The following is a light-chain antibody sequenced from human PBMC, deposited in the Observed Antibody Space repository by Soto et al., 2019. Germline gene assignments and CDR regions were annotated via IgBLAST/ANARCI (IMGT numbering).Light chain of an antibody. CDR2: AAS. Sequence: DIQMTQSPSSLSASVGDRVTITCRASQGISNYLAWYQQKPGKVPKLLIYAASTLQSGVPSRFSGSASGTDFTLTISSLQPEDGATYYCQKYNSAPLFGPGTKVDIK. CDR1: QGISNY. J-gene: IGKJ3*01. CDR3: QKYNSAPL. V-gene: IGKV1-27*01.